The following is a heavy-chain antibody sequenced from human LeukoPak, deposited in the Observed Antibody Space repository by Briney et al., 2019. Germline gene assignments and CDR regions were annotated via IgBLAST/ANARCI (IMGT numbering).Heavy chain of an antibody. CDR1: GGSISSYY. V-gene: IGHV4-59*08. D-gene: IGHD3-10*01. CDR2: IYYSGST. Sequence: SETLSLTCTVSGGSISSYYWSWIRQPPGKGLEWIGYIYYSGSTNYNPSLKSRVTISVDTSKNQFSLKLSSVTAADTAVYYCARRDYYGSGSYYIRPRLWFDPWGQGTLVTVSS. CDR3: ARRDYYGSGSYYIRPRLWFDP. J-gene: IGHJ5*02.